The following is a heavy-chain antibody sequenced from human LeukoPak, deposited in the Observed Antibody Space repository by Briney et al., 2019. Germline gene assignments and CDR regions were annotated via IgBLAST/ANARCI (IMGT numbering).Heavy chain of an antibody. V-gene: IGHV3-74*01. D-gene: IGHD6-13*01. CDR3: ATRSSHTSSWYVYLFWDY. J-gene: IGHJ4*02. CDR2: INGDGSST. CDR1: GFTFSDYW. Sequence: GGSLRLSCAASGFTFSDYWMHWVRQAPGKGLVWVARINGDGSSTTYVESVRGRFTISRDNAKKTLYLQMNSLRAEDTAIYYCATRSSHTSSWYVYLFWDYWGQGALVTVSA.